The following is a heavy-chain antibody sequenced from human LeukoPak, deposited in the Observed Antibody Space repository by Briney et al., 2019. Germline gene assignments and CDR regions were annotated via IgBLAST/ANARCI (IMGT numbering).Heavy chain of an antibody. CDR2: TRTKANSYTT. CDR3: ARVGRYFDAFDI. D-gene: IGHD1-26*01. V-gene: IGHV3-72*01. Sequence: GGSLRLSCAASGFTFSDHYMDWVRQAPGKGLEWVGRTRTKANSYTTEYAASVKGRFSISRDDSRNSLYLQMNSLKTEDTAVYYCARVGRYFDAFDIWGQGTMVTVSS. J-gene: IGHJ3*02. CDR1: GFTFSDHY.